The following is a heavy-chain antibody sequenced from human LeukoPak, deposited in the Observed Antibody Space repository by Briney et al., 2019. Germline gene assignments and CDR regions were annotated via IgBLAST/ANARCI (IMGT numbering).Heavy chain of an antibody. CDR3: ARDPSTQNDY. V-gene: IGHV3-7*01. CDR1: GFTFSNYW. CDR2: INQNGSEI. Sequence: PGGSLRLPCAASGFTFSNYWMSWVRQAPGKGLEWVANINQNGSEIYYVDSVKGRFTISRDNAKNSLYLQMNTLRAEDTALYYCARDPSTQNDYWGQGTLVTVSS. J-gene: IGHJ4*02.